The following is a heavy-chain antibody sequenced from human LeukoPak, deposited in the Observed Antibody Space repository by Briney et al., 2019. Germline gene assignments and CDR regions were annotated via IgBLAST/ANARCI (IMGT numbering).Heavy chain of an antibody. CDR2: IYYSGST. CDR3: ARGRDTMVRGVNGGYWFDP. D-gene: IGHD3-10*01. CDR1: GGSISSYY. J-gene: IGHJ5*02. V-gene: IGHV4-59*01. Sequence: SETLSLTCTVSGGSISSYYWSWIRQPPGKGLEWIGYIYYSGSTNYNPSLKSRVTIPVDTSKNQFSLKLSSVTAADTAVYYCARGRDTMVRGVNGGYWFDPWGQGTLVTVSS.